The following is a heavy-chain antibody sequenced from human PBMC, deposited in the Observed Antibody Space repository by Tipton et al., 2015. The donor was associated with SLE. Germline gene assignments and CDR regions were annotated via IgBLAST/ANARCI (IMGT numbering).Heavy chain of an antibody. Sequence: TLSLTCAVSGGSISSSNWWSWVRQPPGKGLEWIGEIYYSGSTNYSPSLKSRVTISVDTSKNQFSLKLSSVTAADTAVYYCARGLAAGDRIWGQGTLVTVSS. D-gene: IGHD7-27*01. CDR2: IYYSGST. V-gene: IGHV4-4*02. CDR1: GGSISSSNW. J-gene: IGHJ4*02. CDR3: ARGLAAGDRI.